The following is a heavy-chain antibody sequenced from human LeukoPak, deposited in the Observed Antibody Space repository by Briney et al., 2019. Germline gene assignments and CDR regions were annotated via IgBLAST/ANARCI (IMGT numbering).Heavy chain of an antibody. Sequence: SETLSLTCTVSSGSINSVSYYWGWIRQPPGKGLEWIGSIYYSGSTNYNPSLKSRVTISVDTSKNHFSLKLSSVTAADTAVYYCARGGGGYYNYFDYWAREPWSPSPQ. J-gene: IGHJ4*02. D-gene: IGHD3-10*01. CDR1: SGSINSVSYY. V-gene: IGHV4-39*07. CDR3: ARGGGGYYNYFDY. CDR2: IYYSGST.